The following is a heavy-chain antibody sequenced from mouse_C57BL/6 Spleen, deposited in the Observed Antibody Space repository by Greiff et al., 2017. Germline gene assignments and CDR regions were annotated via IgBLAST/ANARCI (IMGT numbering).Heavy chain of an antibody. Sequence: VQLQQSGPELVRPGASVKLSCTASGFNITDDYMHWVKQRPEQGLEWIGWIVPENGGTEYASKFKGKSTITADTSSNTAYLQLSSLTSEATAVDDRTTPDSRDYFDYWGQGTTLTVSA. D-gene: IGHD1-1*01. CDR3: TTPDSRDYFDY. CDR1: GFNITDDY. J-gene: IGHJ2*01. V-gene: IGHV14-4*01. CDR2: IVPENGGT.